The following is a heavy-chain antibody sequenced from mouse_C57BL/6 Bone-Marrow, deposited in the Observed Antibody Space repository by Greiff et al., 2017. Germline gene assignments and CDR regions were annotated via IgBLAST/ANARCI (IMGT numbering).Heavy chain of an antibody. D-gene: IGHD1-1*01. Sequence: VQLKESVAELVRPGASVKLSCTASGFNIKNTYMHWVKQRPEQGLEWIGRIDPANGNTKYAPKFQGKATITADTSSNTAYLQLSSLTSEDTAIYYCARGYGSSYWYFDVWGTGTTVTVSS. CDR3: ARGYGSSYWYFDV. CDR2: IDPANGNT. CDR1: GFNIKNTY. J-gene: IGHJ1*03. V-gene: IGHV14-3*01.